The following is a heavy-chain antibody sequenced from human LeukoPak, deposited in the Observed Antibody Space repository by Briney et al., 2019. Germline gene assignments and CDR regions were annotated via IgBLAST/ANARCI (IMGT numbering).Heavy chain of an antibody. D-gene: IGHD6-19*01. Sequence: PSETLSLTCAVYGGTFSGYYWSWIRQPPGKGLEWIGEINHSGSTNYNPSLKSRVTISVDTSKNQFSLKLSSVTAADTAVYYCARVKRSGWYPAYYYYYGMDVWGQGTTVTVSS. V-gene: IGHV4-34*01. CDR1: GGTFSGYY. CDR3: ARVKRSGWYPAYYYYYGMDV. J-gene: IGHJ6*02. CDR2: INHSGST.